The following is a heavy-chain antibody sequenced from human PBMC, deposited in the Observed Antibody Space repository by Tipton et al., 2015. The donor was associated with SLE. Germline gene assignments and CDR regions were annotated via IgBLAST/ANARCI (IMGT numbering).Heavy chain of an antibody. CDR1: GGSIGTHY. Sequence: TLSLTCTVSGGSIGTHYWSWIRQPPGKGLEWIGYIYYSGSTNYNPSLKSRVTMSVDTSKNQFSLKLSSVTAADTAVYCCARERGDYYYMDVWGKGATVTVSS. V-gene: IGHV4-59*11. CDR3: ARERGDYYYMDV. CDR2: IYYSGST. J-gene: IGHJ6*03.